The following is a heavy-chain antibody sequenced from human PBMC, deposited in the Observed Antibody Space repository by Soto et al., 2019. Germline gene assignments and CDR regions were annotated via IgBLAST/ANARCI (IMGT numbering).Heavy chain of an antibody. J-gene: IGHJ6*02. CDR1: GYTFSNYI. V-gene: IGHV1-3*01. CDR3: ARGTLRYYAMDV. Sequence: ASVKFSCKASGYTFSNYIMHWVRQDPGQRLEWMGWINAGNGNTKSSQKFQGRVTITRDTSANTAYMQLSSLTSEDTAVYFCARGTLRYYAMDVWGQGTPVTVSS. D-gene: IGHD2-2*01. CDR2: INAGNGNT.